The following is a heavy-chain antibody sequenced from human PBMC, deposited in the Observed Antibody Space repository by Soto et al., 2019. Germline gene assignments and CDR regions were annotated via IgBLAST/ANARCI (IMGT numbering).Heavy chain of an antibody. Sequence: SETLSLTCTVSGGSISSYYWSWIRQPPGKGPERIGYIYYSGSTNYDPSHKSRVTISVNTSKNQFSLKLSSVTAADTAVYYCARQRGRGGSSGWYYLFDSWGQGTLDTVSS. V-gene: IGHV4-59*08. CDR3: ARQRGRGGSSGWYYLFDS. CDR2: IYYSGST. CDR1: GGSISSYY. D-gene: IGHD6-19*01. J-gene: IGHJ4*02.